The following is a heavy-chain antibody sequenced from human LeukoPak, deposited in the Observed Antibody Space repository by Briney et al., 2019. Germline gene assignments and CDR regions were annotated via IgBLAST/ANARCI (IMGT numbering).Heavy chain of an antibody. D-gene: IGHD3-3*01. CDR1: GGSIRSYY. V-gene: IGHV4-59*01. J-gene: IGHJ4*02. CDR2: IYHSGST. CDR3: ARSRVWSDYWGYFDY. Sequence: KASETLSRTCTVSGGSIRSYYWSWVRQPPGKGLEWIGYIYHSGSTNYNPSLKSRVNLSVDMAKNQISLKMSSVTAADTAVYYCARSRVWSDYWGYFDYWGQGILVTVSS.